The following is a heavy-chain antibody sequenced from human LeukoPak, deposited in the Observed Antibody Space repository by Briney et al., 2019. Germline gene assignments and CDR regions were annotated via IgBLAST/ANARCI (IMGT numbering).Heavy chain of an antibody. J-gene: IGHJ4*02. CDR2: INGDGSST. D-gene: IGHD6-6*01. V-gene: IGHV3-74*01. CDR3: ARDMYSTSSARGAY. Sequence: GWSLRLSCAASGFTFSDYWMHWVRQAPGKGLVWVSRINGDGSSTTYADSAKGRFTISRDNAKNTLYLQMNSLRAEDAAVYYCARDMYSTSSARGAYWGQGTLVTVSS. CDR1: GFTFSDYW.